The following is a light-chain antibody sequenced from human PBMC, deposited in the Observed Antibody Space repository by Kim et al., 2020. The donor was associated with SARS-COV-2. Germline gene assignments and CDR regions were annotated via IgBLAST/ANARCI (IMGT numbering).Light chain of an antibody. CDR3: QQYFSSPYT. V-gene: IGKV4-1*01. CDR2: WAS. J-gene: IGKJ2*01. CDR1: LSVLNKSNKKNY. Sequence: RATIHCKSSLSVLNKSNKKNYVAWYQQKPGQPPQLLIYWASTRESGVPDRLSGSGSGTDFSLTINNLQVEDVAVYYCQQYFSSPYTFGQGTKLEI.